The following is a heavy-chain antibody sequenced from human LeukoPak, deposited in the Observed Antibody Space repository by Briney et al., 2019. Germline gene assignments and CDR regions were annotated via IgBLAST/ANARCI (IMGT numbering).Heavy chain of an antibody. CDR1: GGSFSGYY. Sequence: SETLSLTCAVYGGSFSGYYWSWIRQPPGKGLEWIGEINHSGSTNYNPSLKSRVTISVDTSKNQFSLKLSSVTAADTAVYYCASTKPGGAVAGNDYWGQGTLVTVSS. D-gene: IGHD6-19*01. J-gene: IGHJ4*02. CDR2: INHSGST. V-gene: IGHV4-34*01. CDR3: ASTKPGGAVAGNDY.